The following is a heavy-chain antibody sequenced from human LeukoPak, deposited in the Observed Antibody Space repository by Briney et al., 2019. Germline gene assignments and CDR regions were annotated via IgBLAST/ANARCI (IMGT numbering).Heavy chain of an antibody. CDR1: GYSISSGYY. Sequence: SETLSLTCTVSGYSISSGYYWGWIRQPPGKGLEWIGEINHSGSTNYNPSLKSRVTISVDTSKNQFSLKLSSVTAADTAVYYCAEFWSYDYGGYWGQGTLVTVSS. CDR2: INHSGST. J-gene: IGHJ4*02. D-gene: IGHD4-17*01. V-gene: IGHV4-38-2*02. CDR3: AEFWSYDYGGY.